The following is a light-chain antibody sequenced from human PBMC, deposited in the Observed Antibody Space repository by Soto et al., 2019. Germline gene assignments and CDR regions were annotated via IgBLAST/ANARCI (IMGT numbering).Light chain of an antibody. V-gene: IGKV3-20*01. CDR3: QQYGSSPRT. CDR1: QIVSSSY. CDR2: GAS. Sequence: EIVLTQSPVSLSLSPGEIATLSCRASQIVSSSYLAWYQQKPGQAPRLLIYGASSRATGIPDRFSGSGSGTAFTLNISRLEPEDFAVYYCQQYGSSPRTFGQGTRLEIK. J-gene: IGKJ5*01.